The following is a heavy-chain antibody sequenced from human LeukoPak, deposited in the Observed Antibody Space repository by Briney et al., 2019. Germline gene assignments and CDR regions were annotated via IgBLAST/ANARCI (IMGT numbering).Heavy chain of an antibody. V-gene: IGHV3-7*01. CDR3: ASYCSSTSCYTVGAFDI. CDR1: GFTFSSYW. D-gene: IGHD2-2*02. CDR2: IKQDGSEK. J-gene: IGHJ3*02. Sequence: PGRSLRLSCAASGFTFSSYWMSWVRQAPGKGLEWVANIKQDGSEKYYVDSVKGRFTISRDNAKNSLYLQMNSLRAEDTAVYYCASYCSSTSCYTVGAFDIWGQGTMVTVSS.